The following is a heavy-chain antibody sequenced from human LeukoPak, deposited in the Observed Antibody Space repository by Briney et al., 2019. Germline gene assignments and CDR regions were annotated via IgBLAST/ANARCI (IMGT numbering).Heavy chain of an antibody. V-gene: IGHV3-7*01. CDR3: ARGYCSSTSCFSAGLKDF. J-gene: IGHJ4*02. Sequence: GGSLRLSCAASGFTFSNYWMSWVRQAPGKGLEWVANIKQDGSEKYYVDSVKGRFTISRDNAKNSLYLQMNSLRADDTALYYCARGYCSSTSCFSAGLKDFWGQGTLVIVSS. CDR1: GFTFSNYW. CDR2: IKQDGSEK. D-gene: IGHD2-2*01.